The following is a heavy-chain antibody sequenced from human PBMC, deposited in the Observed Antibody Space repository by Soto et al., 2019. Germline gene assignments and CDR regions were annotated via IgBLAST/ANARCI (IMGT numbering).Heavy chain of an antibody. CDR1: GGSIWSRSYF. CDR2: IYYSGST. V-gene: IGHV4-39*07. J-gene: IGHJ4*02. CDR3: ARIPTSRRDGYNYPFDY. Sequence: PSETLSLTCTVSGGSIWSRSYFWGWIRQPPGKGLEWIGSIYYSGSTNYNPSLKSRVTISVDTSKNQFSLKLSSVTAADTAVYYCARIPTSRRDGYNYPFDYWGQGTLVTSPQ. D-gene: IGHD5-12*01.